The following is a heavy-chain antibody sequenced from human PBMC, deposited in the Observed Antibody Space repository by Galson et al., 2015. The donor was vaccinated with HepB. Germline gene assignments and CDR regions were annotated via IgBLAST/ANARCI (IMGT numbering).Heavy chain of an antibody. Sequence: QSGAEVKKPGESLRISCKGPGYSFTSYWINWVRQMPGKGLEWMGTIAPTDSYTKYSPSFQGHVTISVDKSISTAYLQWSSLKASDTAMYYCARHREQWLIQDWYFDLWGRGTLVTVSS. CDR1: GYSFTSYW. CDR2: IAPTDSYT. D-gene: IGHD6-19*01. J-gene: IGHJ2*01. V-gene: IGHV5-10-1*01. CDR3: ARHREQWLIQDWYFDL.